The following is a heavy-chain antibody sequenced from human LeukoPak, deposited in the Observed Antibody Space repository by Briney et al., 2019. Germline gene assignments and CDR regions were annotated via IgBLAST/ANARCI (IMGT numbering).Heavy chain of an antibody. CDR2: IIPIFGTA. J-gene: IGHJ4*02. CDR3: ARSHYGDPIYDY. CDR1: GGTFSSYA. D-gene: IGHD4-17*01. Sequence: GASVKVSCKASGGTFSSYAISWVRQAPGQGLEWMGRIIPIFGTANYAQKFQGRVTITTDESTSTAYMELSSLRSEDTAVYYRARSHYGDPIYDYWGQGTLVTVSS. V-gene: IGHV1-69*05.